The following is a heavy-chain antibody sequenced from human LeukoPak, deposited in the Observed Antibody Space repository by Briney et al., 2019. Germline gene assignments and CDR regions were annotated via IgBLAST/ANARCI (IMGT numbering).Heavy chain of an antibody. CDR3: AKSSGWYAGAFDY. CDR2: IKQDGSEK. V-gene: IGHV3-7*01. J-gene: IGHJ4*02. D-gene: IGHD6-19*01. CDR1: GFTFSSYW. Sequence: GGSLRLSCAASGFTFSSYWMSWVRQAPGKGLEWVANIKQDGSEKYYVDSVKGRFTISRDNSKNTLYLQMNSLRAEDTAVYYCAKSSGWYAGAFDYWGQGTLVTVSS.